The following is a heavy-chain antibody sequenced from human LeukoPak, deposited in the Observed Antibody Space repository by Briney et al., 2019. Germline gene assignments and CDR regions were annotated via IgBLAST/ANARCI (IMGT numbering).Heavy chain of an antibody. J-gene: IGHJ4*02. CDR3: ARSRLLSLYFDY. Sequence: ASVKVSCKASGYTFTGYYMHWVRQAPGQGLEGMGWINPNSGGTNYAQKFQGRVTMTRDTSISTAYMELSRLRSDDTAVYYCARSRLLSLYFDYWGQGTLVTVSS. V-gene: IGHV1-2*02. CDR2: INPNSGGT. D-gene: IGHD2-21*02. CDR1: GYTFTGYY.